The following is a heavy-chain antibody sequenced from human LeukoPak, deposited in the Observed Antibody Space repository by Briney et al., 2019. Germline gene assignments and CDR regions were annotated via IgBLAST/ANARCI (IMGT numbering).Heavy chain of an antibody. CDR3: VSLGYCSTSSCQP. CDR1: GFTFSNYL. CDR2: ITSDGSST. V-gene: IGHV3-74*01. Sequence: PGGSLRLSCAASGFTFSNYLMHWVRHAPGKGLVGVSRITSDGSSTHYADSVKGRFTISRDNAKNTLYLQMNSLTAEDTAVYYCVSLGYCSTSSCQPWGQGTLVTVSS. J-gene: IGHJ4*02. D-gene: IGHD2-2*01.